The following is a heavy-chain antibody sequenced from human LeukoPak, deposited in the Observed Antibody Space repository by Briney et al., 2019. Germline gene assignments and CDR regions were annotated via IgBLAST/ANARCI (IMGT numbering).Heavy chain of an antibody. J-gene: IGHJ4*02. CDR1: GGSMKSGSYY. CDR3: ARLLPIDY. Sequence: PSETLSLTCTVSGGSMKSGSYYWSWIRQPAGKGLEWIGRIYTTGITIYNPSLKSRVTISVDTSKNQFSLNLSSVTAADTAIYYCARLLPIDYWGQGTLVTVSS. D-gene: IGHD1-26*01. CDR2: IYTTGIT. V-gene: IGHV4-61*02.